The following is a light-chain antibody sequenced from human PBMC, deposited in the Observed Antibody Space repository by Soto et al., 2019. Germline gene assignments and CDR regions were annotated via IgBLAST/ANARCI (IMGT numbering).Light chain of an antibody. CDR3: QQYYSTPFT. V-gene: IGKV4-1*01. Sequence: DIVMTQSPDSLAVSLGERATINCKSSQSVIYSSNNKNYLAWYQQKPGHPPQLLIYWASTRESGVPDRFSGSGSGTDFTLTISSLQAEDVAVYYCQQYYSTPFTFGPGTKVDLK. J-gene: IGKJ3*01. CDR2: WAS. CDR1: QSVIYSSNNKNY.